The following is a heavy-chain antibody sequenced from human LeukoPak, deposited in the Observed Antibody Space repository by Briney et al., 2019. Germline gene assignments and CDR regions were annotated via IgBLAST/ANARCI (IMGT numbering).Heavy chain of an antibody. V-gene: IGHV4-38-2*02. CDR2: IYHSGST. J-gene: IGHJ3*02. D-gene: IGHD3-22*01. CDR1: GYFISSGYY. Sequence: SETLSLTCTVSGYFISSGYYWGWIRQPPGKGLEWIGSIYHSGSTYYNPSLKSRVTISVDTSENQFSLKLSSVTAADTAVYYCAGADYYDSSGSDAFDIWGQGTMVTVSS. CDR3: AGADYYDSSGSDAFDI.